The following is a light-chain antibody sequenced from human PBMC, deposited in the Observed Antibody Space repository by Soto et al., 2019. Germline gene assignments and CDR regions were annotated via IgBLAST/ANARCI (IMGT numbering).Light chain of an antibody. CDR2: EVS. CDR3: SSYAVNNNLGV. J-gene: IGLJ2*01. Sequence: QSLLTQPPSASGSPGQSVTISCTGTSSDVGGYNYVSWYQQHPGKAPKLMIYEVSKRPSGVPDRFSGSKSGNTASLTVSGLQAEDEADYYCSSYAVNNNLGVFGGGTKLTVL. CDR1: SSDVGGYNY. V-gene: IGLV2-8*01.